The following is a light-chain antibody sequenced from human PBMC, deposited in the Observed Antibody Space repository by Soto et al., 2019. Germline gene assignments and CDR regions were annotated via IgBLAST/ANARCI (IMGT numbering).Light chain of an antibody. V-gene: IGKV3-11*01. CDR1: QSVSSY. CDR2: DAS. J-gene: IGKJ5*01. CDR3: QQHSNWPPT. Sequence: EIVLTQSPSTLSLSPGERATISCRASQSVSSYLAWYQQKPGQAPRLLIYDASNMASGIPARFSGSGSGTDFTLTISSLEPEDFAIYYCQQHSNWPPTFGQGTRLEIK.